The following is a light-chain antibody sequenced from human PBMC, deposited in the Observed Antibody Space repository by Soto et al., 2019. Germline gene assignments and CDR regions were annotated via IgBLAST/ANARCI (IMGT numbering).Light chain of an antibody. CDR1: QSVSNY. CDR3: YQYGSTPPT. V-gene: IGKV3-20*01. J-gene: IGKJ1*01. CDR2: DAS. Sequence: EIVLTQSPATLSLSPGERATLSSRASQSVSNYLVWYQQKTGQAPRLLIYDASKRATGIPARFSGSGSGTDFTLTISRLEPEDFVVFYCYQYGSTPPTFGQGTKVDIK.